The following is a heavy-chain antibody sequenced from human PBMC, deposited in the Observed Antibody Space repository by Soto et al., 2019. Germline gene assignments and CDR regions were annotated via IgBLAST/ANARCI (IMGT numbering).Heavy chain of an antibody. Sequence: EVQLVKSRGGPVRPGGSLKLSCAASGFNFITYSLSWVRQAPGKGLEWVASISSSAVYIDYADSVKGRFTISRDNANNSLYLQMNSLRAEDTATYYCVRDGLDYYDTERLYFDNWGQGTLVTVSS. V-gene: IGHV3-21*01. CDR3: VRDGLDYYDTERLYFDN. CDR1: GFNFITYS. J-gene: IGHJ4*02. CDR2: ISSSAVYI. D-gene: IGHD3-22*01.